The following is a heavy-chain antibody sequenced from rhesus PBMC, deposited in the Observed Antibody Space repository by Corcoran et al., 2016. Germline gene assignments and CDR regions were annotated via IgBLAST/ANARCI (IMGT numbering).Heavy chain of an antibody. D-gene: IGHD4-23*01. CDR2: IDGNSAST. CDR1: GSSISGYY. Sequence: QVRLQQWGEGLVKPSETLSLTCAVYGSSISGYYWRWIRQPPGRGLEWIGNIDGNSASTNYNPSLKNRVTISKDTSKNQFSRKLSSVTAADTAVYYCASAYSKLIVRFDVWGPGVLVTVSS. V-gene: IGHV4-73*01. CDR3: ASAYSKLIVRFDV. J-gene: IGHJ5-1*01.